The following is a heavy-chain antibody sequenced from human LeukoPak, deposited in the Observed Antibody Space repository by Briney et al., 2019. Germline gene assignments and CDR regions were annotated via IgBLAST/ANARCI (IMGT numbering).Heavy chain of an antibody. Sequence: GGSLRLSCAASGFTFRNYAMHWVRQAPGRGLEHVSFISSDGGTKYHADSVKGRFTISRDNSKNTLYLQMGSLRADDMAVYHCAREVGYTTSSGVMGWLDPWGQGTLVTVSS. D-gene: IGHD5-12*01. CDR3: AREVGYTTSSGVMGWLDP. J-gene: IGHJ5*02. V-gene: IGHV3-64*02. CDR1: GFTFRNYA. CDR2: ISSDGGTK.